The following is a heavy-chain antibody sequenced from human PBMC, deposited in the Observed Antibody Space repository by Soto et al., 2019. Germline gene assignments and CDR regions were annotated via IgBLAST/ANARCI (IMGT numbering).Heavy chain of an antibody. D-gene: IGHD3-3*01. CDR1: GGTFSSYA. Sequence: SVKFSCKASGGTFSSYAISWVRQAPGQGLEWMGGIIPIFGTANYAQKFQGRFTITADESTSTAYMELSSLRSEDAAVYYCARFLEWLSPPTSYYYGMDVWGQGPTVTVSS. CDR3: ARFLEWLSPPTSYYYGMDV. V-gene: IGHV1-69*13. CDR2: IIPIFGTA. J-gene: IGHJ6*02.